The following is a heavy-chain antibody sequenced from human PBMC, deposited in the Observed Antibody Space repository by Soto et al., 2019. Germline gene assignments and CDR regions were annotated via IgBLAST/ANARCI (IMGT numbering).Heavy chain of an antibody. V-gene: IGHV4-31*03. CDR3: ARGEDNWNYGYFDY. J-gene: IGHJ4*02. CDR1: GGSISSGGYY. CDR2: IYYSGST. Sequence: SETLSLTCTVSGGSISSGGYYWSWIRQHPGKGLEWIGYIYYSGSTYYNPSLKSRVTISVDTSKNQFSLKLSSVTAADTAVYYCARGEDNWNYGYFDYWGQGTLVTVSS. D-gene: IGHD1-7*01.